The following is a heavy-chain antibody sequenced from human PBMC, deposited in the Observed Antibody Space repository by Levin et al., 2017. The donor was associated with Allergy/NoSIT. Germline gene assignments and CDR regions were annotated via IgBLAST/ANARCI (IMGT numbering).Heavy chain of an antibody. D-gene: IGHD1-26*01. CDR1: GYTFTSYA. J-gene: IGHJ4*02. V-gene: IGHV7-4-1*02. Sequence: GESLKISCKASGYTFTSYAMNWVRQAPGQGLEWMGWINTNTGNPTYAQGFTGRFVFSLDTSVSTAYLQISSLKAEDTAVYYCARGVVGAPLGYWGQGTLVTVSS. CDR2: INTNTGNP. CDR3: ARGVVGAPLGY.